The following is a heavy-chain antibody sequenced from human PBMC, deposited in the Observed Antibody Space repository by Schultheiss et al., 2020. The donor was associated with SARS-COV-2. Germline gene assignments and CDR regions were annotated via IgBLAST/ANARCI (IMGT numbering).Heavy chain of an antibody. CDR1: GFTFSNAW. V-gene: IGHV4-34*08. Sequence: GSLRLSCAASGFTFSNAWMSWVRQAPGKGLEWIGEINHSGSTNYNPSLKSRVTISLDNSKNQFSLKLSSVTAADTAVYYCATFRRVGATTIDYWGQGTLVTVSS. CDR3: ATFRRVGATTIDY. CDR2: INHSGST. D-gene: IGHD1-26*01. J-gene: IGHJ4*02.